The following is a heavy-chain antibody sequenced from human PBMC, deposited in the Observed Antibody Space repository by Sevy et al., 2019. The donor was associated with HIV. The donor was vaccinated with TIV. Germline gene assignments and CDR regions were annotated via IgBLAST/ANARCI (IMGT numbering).Heavy chain of an antibody. J-gene: IGHJ4*02. CDR2: IGTLVDT. Sequence: GGSLRLSCAASGFTFSGSDMHWVRQVKGKGLEWISSIGTLVDTFYADSVKGRFTISRDNAQSYLYLHMGSLKVGDTALYFCVRGLQTHCDRTACPLDYWGQGTLVTVSS. V-gene: IGHV3-13*01. CDR3: VRGLQTHCDRTACPLDY. D-gene: IGHD2-21*01. CDR1: GFTFSGSD.